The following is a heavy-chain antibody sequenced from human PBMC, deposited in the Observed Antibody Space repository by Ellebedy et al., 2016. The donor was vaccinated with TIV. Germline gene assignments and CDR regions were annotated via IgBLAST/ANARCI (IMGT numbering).Heavy chain of an antibody. D-gene: IGHD3-3*02. CDR2: INPSSGGT. J-gene: IGHJ4*02. Sequence: ASVKVSCKASGYTFTGNYMHWVRQAPGQGLEWMGWINPSSGGTNYAQKFQGRVTMTRDMSISTAYMELSGLKSDDTAVYYCAAFPYISTSSAFWGQGTLVTVSS. V-gene: IGHV1-2*02. CDR3: AAFPYISTSSAF. CDR1: GYTFTGNY.